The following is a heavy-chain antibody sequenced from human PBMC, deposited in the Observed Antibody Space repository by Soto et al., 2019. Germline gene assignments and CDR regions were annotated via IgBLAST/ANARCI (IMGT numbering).Heavy chain of an antibody. CDR1: GYTFTSYA. J-gene: IGHJ4*02. Sequence: ASVKVSCKASGYTFTSYAMHWVRQAPGQRLEWMGWINAGNGNTKYSQKFQDRVTITRDTSASTAYMELSSLRSEDTAVYYCARDSYCSGGSCYSYLDYWGQGTLVTVSS. V-gene: IGHV1-3*01. CDR2: INAGNGNT. CDR3: ARDSYCSGGSCYSYLDY. D-gene: IGHD2-15*01.